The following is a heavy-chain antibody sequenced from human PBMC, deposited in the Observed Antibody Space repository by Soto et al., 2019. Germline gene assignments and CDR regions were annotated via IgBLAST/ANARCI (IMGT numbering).Heavy chain of an antibody. J-gene: IGHJ4*02. D-gene: IGHD6-19*01. CDR3: ARGFPRSISGWYSGYFDY. V-gene: IGHV3-7*01. CDR1: GFTFSSYW. Sequence: GGSLRLSCAASGFTFSSYWMSWVRQAPGKGLEWVANIKQDGSEKYYVDSVKGRFTISRDNAKNSLYLQINSLRAEDTAVYYCARGFPRSISGWYSGYFDYWGQGTLVTVSS. CDR2: IKQDGSEK.